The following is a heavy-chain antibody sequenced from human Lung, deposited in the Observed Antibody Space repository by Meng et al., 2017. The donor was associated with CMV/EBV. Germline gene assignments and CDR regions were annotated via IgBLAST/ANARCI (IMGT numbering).Heavy chain of an antibody. V-gene: IGHV4-39*07. CDR1: GGSISSSSYY. CDR2: IYYSGST. CDR3: ARDQVRAAAGIWEPDHAFDI. Sequence: SXTLSLTCTVSGGSISSSSYYWGWIRQPPGKGLEWIGSIYYSGSTYYNPSLKSRVTISVDTSKNQFSLKLSSVTAADTAVYYCARDQVRAAAGIWEPDHAFDIWGQGXMVTVSS. D-gene: IGHD6-13*01. J-gene: IGHJ3*02.